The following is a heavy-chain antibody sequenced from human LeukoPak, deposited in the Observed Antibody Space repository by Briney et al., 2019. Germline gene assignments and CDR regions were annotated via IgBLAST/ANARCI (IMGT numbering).Heavy chain of an antibody. CDR2: INHSGST. J-gene: IGHJ4*02. Sequence: SETLSLTCAVYGGSFSGYYWSWIRQPPGKGLEWIGEINHSGSTNYNPSLKSRVTISVDTSKNQFSLKLSSVTAADTAVYYCARGLGGVGAASLIAYYFDYWGLGTLVTVSS. D-gene: IGHD1-26*01. CDR1: GGSFSGYY. CDR3: ARGLGGVGAASLIAYYFDY. V-gene: IGHV4-34*01.